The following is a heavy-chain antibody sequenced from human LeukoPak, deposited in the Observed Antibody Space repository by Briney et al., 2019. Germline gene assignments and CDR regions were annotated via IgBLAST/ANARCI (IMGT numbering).Heavy chain of an antibody. D-gene: IGHD3-3*01. CDR1: GYTFTSYD. V-gene: IGHV1-8*01. J-gene: IGHJ5*02. CDR2: MNPNSGNT. Sequence: ASVKVSCKASGYTFTSYDINWVRQATGQGLEWMGWMNPNSGNTGYAQKLQGRVTMTRNTSISTAYMELSSLRSEDTAVYHCARVAYYDFWSGYYTERYWFDPWGQGTLVTVSS. CDR3: ARVAYYDFWSGYYTERYWFDP.